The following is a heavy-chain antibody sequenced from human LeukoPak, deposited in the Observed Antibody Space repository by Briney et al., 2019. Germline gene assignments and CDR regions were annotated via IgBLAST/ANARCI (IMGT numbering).Heavy chain of an antibody. CDR2: ISSNSNYK. D-gene: IGHD1-26*01. CDR3: ATGQNGVGANWFDS. V-gene: IGHV3-21*01. Sequence: KELECVSAISSNSNYKYYADSVKGRCTISRDNAKNSLYLQMNSLRADDTAVYYCATGQNGVGANWFDSWGQGTLVTVSS. J-gene: IGHJ5*01.